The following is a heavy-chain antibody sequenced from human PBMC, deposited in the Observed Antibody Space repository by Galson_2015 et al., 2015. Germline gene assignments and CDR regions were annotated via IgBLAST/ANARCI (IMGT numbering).Heavy chain of an antibody. CDR3: ARGPGLEYDILTGRGNYMDV. Sequence: SLRLSCAASGFTFSSYRMNWVRQAPGKGLEWVSSISSSSSYIYYADSVKGRFTISRDNAKNSLYLQMNSLRAEDTAVYYCARGPGLEYDILTGRGNYMDVWGKGTTVTVSS. D-gene: IGHD3-9*01. CDR2: ISSSSSYI. J-gene: IGHJ6*03. CDR1: GFTFSSYR. V-gene: IGHV3-21*01.